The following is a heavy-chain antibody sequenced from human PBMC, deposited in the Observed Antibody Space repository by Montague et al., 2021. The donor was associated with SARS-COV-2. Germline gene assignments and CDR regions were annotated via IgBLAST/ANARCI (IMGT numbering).Heavy chain of an antibody. J-gene: IGHJ4*02. CDR3: TTDPPRHGVSGSVSTCCLDY. D-gene: IGHD2-2*01. CDR2: ISGDSWFK. V-gene: IGHV3-21*06. CDR1: GFTFRTYS. Sequence: SLRLPCAASGFTFRTYSMNWVRQAPGKGLEWVSSISGDSWFKYYADSVKGRFTISRDNAKNSVYLQMSRLRAEDTAFYYFTTDPPRHGVSGSVSTCCLDYWGQGALVTVSS.